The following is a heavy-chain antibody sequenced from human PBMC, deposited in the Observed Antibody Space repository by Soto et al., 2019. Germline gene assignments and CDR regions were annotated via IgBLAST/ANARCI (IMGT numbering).Heavy chain of an antibody. CDR3: ARDWVDFWSGSGQRRYFDL. V-gene: IGHV4-31*03. CDR1: GGSISSGGYY. D-gene: IGHD3-3*01. Sequence: QVQLQESGPGLVKPSQTLSLTCTVSGGSISSGGYYWGWIRQHPGKGLEGIGYIYYSGSTYYNPSLKSRVTISVDTYKNQFSLQLSYVTAADTAVYYCARDWVDFWSGSGQRRYFDLWGRGTLVTVSS. J-gene: IGHJ2*01. CDR2: IYYSGST.